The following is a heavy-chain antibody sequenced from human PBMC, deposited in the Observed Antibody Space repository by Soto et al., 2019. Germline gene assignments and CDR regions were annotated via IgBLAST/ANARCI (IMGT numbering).Heavy chain of an antibody. CDR3: ARATDTFRAFDI. D-gene: IGHD3-16*01. CDR2: INHSGST. J-gene: IGHJ3*02. CDR1: GGSFSGYY. V-gene: IGHV4-34*01. Sequence: SETLSLTCAVYGGSFSGYYWSWIRQPPGKGLEWIGEINHSGSTNYNPSLKSRVTISVDTSKNQFSLKLSSVTAADTAVYYCARATDTFRAFDIWGQGTMVTVS.